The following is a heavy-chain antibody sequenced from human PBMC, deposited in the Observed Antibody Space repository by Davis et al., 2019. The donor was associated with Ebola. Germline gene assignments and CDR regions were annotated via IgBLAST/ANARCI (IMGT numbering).Heavy chain of an antibody. V-gene: IGHV1-3*01. J-gene: IGHJ6*02. CDR3: ARVRVAGFDYYYYGMDV. Sequence: AASVKVSCKASGYTFTSYAMHWVRQAPGQRLEWMGWINAGNGNTKYSQKFQGRVTITRDTSASTAYMELSSLRSEDTAVYYCARVRVAGFDYYYYGMDVWGQGTTVTVSS. CDR2: INAGNGNT. CDR1: GYTFTSYA. D-gene: IGHD6-19*01.